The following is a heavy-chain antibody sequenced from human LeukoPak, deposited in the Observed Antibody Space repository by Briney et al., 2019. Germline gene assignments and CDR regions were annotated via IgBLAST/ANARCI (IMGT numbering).Heavy chain of an antibody. CDR3: ARDPLGYCSGGSCYYGAFDI. J-gene: IGHJ3*02. CDR1: GFTFSSYW. CDR2: ISYDGSNK. D-gene: IGHD2-15*01. V-gene: IGHV3-30-3*01. Sequence: GGSLRLSCAASGFTFSSYWMHWVRQAPGKGLEWVAVISYDGSNKYYADSVKGRFTISRDNSKNTLYLQMNSLRAEDTAVYYCARDPLGYCSGGSCYYGAFDIWGQGTMVTVSS.